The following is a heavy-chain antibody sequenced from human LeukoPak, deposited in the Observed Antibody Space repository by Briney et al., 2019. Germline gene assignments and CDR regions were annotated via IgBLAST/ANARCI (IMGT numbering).Heavy chain of an antibody. V-gene: IGHV1-46*01. J-gene: IGHJ4*02. CDR2: INPSGGST. CDR1: GYTFTSYY. Sequence: ASVKVSCKASGYTFTSYYMHWVRQAPGQGLEWMGIINPSGGSTSYAQKFQGRVTMTRDTSTSTVYMELSSLRSEDTAVYYCARVGPEYDSSDYYHDYWGQGTLVTVSS. D-gene: IGHD3-22*01. CDR3: ARVGPEYDSSDYYHDY.